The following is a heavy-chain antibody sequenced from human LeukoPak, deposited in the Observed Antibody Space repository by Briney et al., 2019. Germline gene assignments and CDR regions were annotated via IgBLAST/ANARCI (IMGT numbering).Heavy chain of an antibody. D-gene: IGHD3-3*01. CDR2: INPNTGGT. CDR1: GYTFTSYD. V-gene: IGHV1-2*02. Sequence: GASVKVSCKASGYTFTSYDINWVRQAPGQGLEWMGWINPNTGGTNYAQKFQGRVTVTRDTSISTAYMELSRLRSDDTAVYYCARSQYSDFWSGNPKSPYYFDSWGQGTLVTVSS. J-gene: IGHJ4*02. CDR3: ARSQYSDFWSGNPKSPYYFDS.